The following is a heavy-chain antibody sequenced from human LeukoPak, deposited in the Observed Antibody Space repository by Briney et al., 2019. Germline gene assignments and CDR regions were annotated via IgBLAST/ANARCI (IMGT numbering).Heavy chain of an antibody. CDR1: GGSISSGGYY. Sequence: SETLSLTCTVSGGSISSGGYYWSWIRQHPGKGLEWIGYIYYSGSTYYDPSLKSRVTISVDTSKNQFSLKLSSVTAADTAVYYCARVEVDVDIVATIRGYYFDYWGQGTLATVSS. V-gene: IGHV4-31*03. J-gene: IGHJ4*02. CDR3: ARVEVDVDIVATIRGYYFDY. D-gene: IGHD5-12*01. CDR2: IYYSGST.